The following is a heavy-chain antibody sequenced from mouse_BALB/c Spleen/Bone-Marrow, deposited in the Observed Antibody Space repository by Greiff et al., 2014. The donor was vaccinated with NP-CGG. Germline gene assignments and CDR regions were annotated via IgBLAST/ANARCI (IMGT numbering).Heavy chain of an antibody. J-gene: IGHJ2*01. CDR3: ARGGYGSTFYFDY. D-gene: IGHD1-1*01. CDR2: ISCYNGAT. V-gene: IGHV1S34*01. Sequence: LVKTGASVKISCKASGYSFTGYYIHWVKQSHGKSLEWIGYISCYNGATSYNQKFKGKATFTVDTSSSTAYMQFNSLTSEASAVYYCARGGYGSTFYFDYWGQGTTLTVAS. CDR1: GYSFTGYY.